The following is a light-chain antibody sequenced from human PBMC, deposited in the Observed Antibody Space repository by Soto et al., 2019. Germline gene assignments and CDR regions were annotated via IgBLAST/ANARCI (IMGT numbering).Light chain of an antibody. Sequence: IQMTQSPSIVSASVGDRVTITCRASQSISSWLAWYQQKPGKAPKLLIYAASSLQSGVPSRFSGSGSGTDFTLTISNLQPDDFATYYCQQYENYWTFGQGTKVDI. CDR3: QQYENYWT. V-gene: IGKV1-5*01. CDR1: QSISSW. CDR2: AAS. J-gene: IGKJ1*01.